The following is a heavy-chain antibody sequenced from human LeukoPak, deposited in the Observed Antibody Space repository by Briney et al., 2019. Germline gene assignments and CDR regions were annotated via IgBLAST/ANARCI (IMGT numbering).Heavy chain of an antibody. D-gene: IGHD2-2*01. CDR1: GDSISSVNYY. V-gene: IGHV4-30-4*01. CDR3: ARAGQGYCTSASCYLSLDY. CDR2: IYYSGST. J-gene: IGHJ4*02. Sequence: SETLSLTCTVSGDSISSVNYYWSWIRQTPGKGLEWIGHIYYSGSTYYNPSLKSRVAISVDKSKNQFSLNLNSVTAADTAVYYCARAGQGYCTSASCYLSLDYWGQGTLVTVSS.